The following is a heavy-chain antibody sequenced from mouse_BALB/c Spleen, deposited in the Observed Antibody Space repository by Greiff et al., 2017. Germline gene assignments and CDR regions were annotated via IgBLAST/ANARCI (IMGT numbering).Heavy chain of an antibody. CDR2: IRNKANGYTT. J-gene: IGHJ2*01. CDR3: ARGGNYFDY. V-gene: IGHV7-3*02. D-gene: IGHD1-1*02. Sequence: EVKLVESGGGLVQPGGSLRLSCATSGFTFTDYYMSWVRQPPGKALEWLGFIRNKANGYTTEYSASVKGRFTISRDNSQSILYLQMNTLRAEDSATYYCARGGNYFDYWGQGTTLTVSS. CDR1: GFTFTDYY.